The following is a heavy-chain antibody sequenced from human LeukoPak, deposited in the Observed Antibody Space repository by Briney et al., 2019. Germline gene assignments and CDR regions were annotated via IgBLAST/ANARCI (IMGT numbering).Heavy chain of an antibody. J-gene: IGHJ4*02. CDR2: ISSSGDTI. Sequence: PGGSLRLSCADSGFTFSSYEMNWVRQAPGKGLEWVSYISSSGDTIYYADSVKGRFTISRDNAKNSLYLQMNSLRAEDTGLYYCARDRRLTFGGVIVPFDCWGQGTLVTVSS. CDR1: GFTFSSYE. V-gene: IGHV3-48*03. CDR3: ARDRRLTFGGVIVPFDC. D-gene: IGHD3-16*02.